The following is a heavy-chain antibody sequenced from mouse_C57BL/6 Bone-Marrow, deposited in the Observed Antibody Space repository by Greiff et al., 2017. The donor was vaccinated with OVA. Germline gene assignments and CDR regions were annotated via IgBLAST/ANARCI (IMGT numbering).Heavy chain of an antibody. CDR2: IDPENGDT. J-gene: IGHJ3*01. CDR3: TDLYGFAY. V-gene: IGHV14-4*01. Sequence: EVQLQQSGAELVRPGASVKLSCTASGFNIKDDYMHWVKQRPEQGLEWIGWIDPENGDTEYASKFQGKATITADTSSNTAYLQLSSLTSEDTAVYYCTDLYGFAYWGQGTLVTVSA. CDR1: GFNIKDDY. D-gene: IGHD1-1*01.